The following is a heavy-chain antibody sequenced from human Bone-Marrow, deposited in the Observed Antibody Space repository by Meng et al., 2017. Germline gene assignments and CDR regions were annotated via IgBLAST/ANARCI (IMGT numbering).Heavy chain of an antibody. J-gene: IGHJ3*02. D-gene: IGHD1-7*01. CDR2: INHSGST. CDR1: GGSFSGYY. V-gene: IGHV4-34*01. CDR3: ARALTGTTDAFDM. Sequence: GSLRLSCAVYGGSFSGYYWSWIRQPPGKGLEWIGEINHSGSTNYNPSLKSRVTISVDTSKNQFSLKLSSVTAADTAVYYCARALTGTTDAFDMWGQGTMSSVSS.